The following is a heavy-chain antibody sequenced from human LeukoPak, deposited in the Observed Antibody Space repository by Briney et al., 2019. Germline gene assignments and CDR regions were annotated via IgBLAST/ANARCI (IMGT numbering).Heavy chain of an antibody. J-gene: IGHJ5*02. CDR3: ARDVGSSWYEQTNWFDP. CDR2: MNPKSGMS. CDR1: GYTFTTLD. Sequence: ASVKVSCKASGYTFTTLDINWVRQATGQGLEWMGWMNPKSGMSGFAQRFQGRVTITRDTSISTVYMELSSLRSEDTAVYYCARDVGSSWYEQTNWFDPWGQGTLVTVSS. D-gene: IGHD6-13*01. V-gene: IGHV1-8*03.